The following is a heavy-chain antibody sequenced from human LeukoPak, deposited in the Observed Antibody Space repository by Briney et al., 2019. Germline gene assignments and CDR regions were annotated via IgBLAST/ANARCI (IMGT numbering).Heavy chain of an antibody. CDR1: GGSISSYY. V-gene: IGHV4-59*01. CDR3: ARDLRRDAFDI. J-gene: IGHJ3*02. D-gene: IGHD4-17*01. Sequence: PSETLSPTCTVSGGSISSYYWSWIRQPPGKGLEWIGYIYYSGSTNYNPSLKSRVTISVDTSKNQFSLKLSSVTAADTAVYYCARDLRRDAFDIWGQGTMVTVSS. CDR2: IYYSGST.